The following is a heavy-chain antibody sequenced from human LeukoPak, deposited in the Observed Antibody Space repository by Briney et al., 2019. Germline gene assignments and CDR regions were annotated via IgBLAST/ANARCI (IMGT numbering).Heavy chain of an antibody. D-gene: IGHD6-19*01. V-gene: IGHV1-2*02. CDR3: ATAGGAVVRSSNFDY. CDR1: GYTFTGYY. Sequence: ASVKVSCKASGYTFTGYYMHWVRQAPGQGLEWMGWINPNSGGTNYAQKFQSRVTMTRDTSISTAYMELSRLRSDDTAVYYCATAGGAVVRSSNFDYWGQGTLVTVSS. J-gene: IGHJ4*02. CDR2: INPNSGGT.